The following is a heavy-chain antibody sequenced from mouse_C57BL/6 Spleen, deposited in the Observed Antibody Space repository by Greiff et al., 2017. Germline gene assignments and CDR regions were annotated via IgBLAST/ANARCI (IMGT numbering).Heavy chain of an antibody. CDR3: ARYPYPYYDYDRYYVDY. CDR2: IRNKASGYTT. J-gene: IGHJ2*01. V-gene: IGHV7-3*01. Sequence: DVMLVESGGGLVQPGGSLSLSCSASGFTFTDYYMSWVRQPPGQALEWLGFIRNKASGYTTEYSASVKGRFTISRDTSPSILYLQMNALRAEDSATYYCARYPYPYYDYDRYYVDYWGQGTTLTVSS. D-gene: IGHD2-4*01. CDR1: GFTFTDYY.